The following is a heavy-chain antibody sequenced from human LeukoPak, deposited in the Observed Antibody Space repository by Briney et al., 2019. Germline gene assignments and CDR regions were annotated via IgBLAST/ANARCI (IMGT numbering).Heavy chain of an antibody. J-gene: IGHJ2*01. CDR2: IYTSGST. CDR3: ARHWGSSSWYVYWYFDL. CDR1: GGSISSYY. D-gene: IGHD6-13*01. V-gene: IGHV4-4*07. Sequence: SETLSLTCTVSGGSISSYYWSWIRQPAGKGLEWIGRIYTSGSTNYNPSLKSRVTMSVDTSKNQFSLKLSSVTAADTAVYYCARHWGSSSWYVYWYFDLWGRGTLVTVSS.